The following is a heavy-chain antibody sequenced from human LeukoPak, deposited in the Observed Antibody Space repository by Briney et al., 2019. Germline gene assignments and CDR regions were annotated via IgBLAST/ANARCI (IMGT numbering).Heavy chain of an antibody. CDR2: ISYDGRDK. CDR3: AGGLPGGFVGFSSSWYPLDY. V-gene: IGHV3-30*04. D-gene: IGHD6-13*01. Sequence: GGSLRLSCGASGFTFSRFGIHWVRQAPGKGLEWVSVISYDGRDKHYADSVKGRFTISRDNSKNTLFLQMNSLRAEDTAVYYCAGGLPGGFVGFSSSWYPLDYWGQGALVTVSS. J-gene: IGHJ4*02. CDR1: GFTFSRFG.